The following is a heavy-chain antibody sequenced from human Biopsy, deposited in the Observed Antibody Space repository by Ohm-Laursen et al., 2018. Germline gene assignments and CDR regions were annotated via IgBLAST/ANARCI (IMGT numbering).Heavy chain of an antibody. CDR2: INQSGST. J-gene: IGHJ6*02. CDR1: GESSSGYF. V-gene: IGHV4-34*01. CDR3: ARGSGYFKLDA. Sequence: SETLSLTCVVHGESSSGYFWNWIRQPPGMGLEWIGEINQSGSTKYNPSLKRRATLSADSSNSQFSLRLSSVTAADTAIYYCARGSGYFKLDAWGQGTTVTVSS. D-gene: IGHD5-12*01.